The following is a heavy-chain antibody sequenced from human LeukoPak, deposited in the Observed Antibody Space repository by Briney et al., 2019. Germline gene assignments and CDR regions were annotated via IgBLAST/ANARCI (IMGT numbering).Heavy chain of an antibody. CDR3: AKDGPRPRSGWYSPEYYYYMDV. D-gene: IGHD6-19*01. CDR2: IKQDGSEK. V-gene: IGHV3-7*01. CDR1: GFTFSSYW. J-gene: IGHJ6*03. Sequence: GSLRLSCAASGFTFSSYWMTWVRQAPGKGLEWVANIKQDGSEKFYVDSVKGRFTISRDNAKNTLNLQMNSLRAEDTAVYYCAKDGPRPRSGWYSPEYYYYMDVWGKGTTVTISS.